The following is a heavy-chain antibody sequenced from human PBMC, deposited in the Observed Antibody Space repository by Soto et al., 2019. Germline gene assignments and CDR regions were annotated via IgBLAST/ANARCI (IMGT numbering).Heavy chain of an antibody. V-gene: IGHV3-23*01. Sequence: EVQLLESGGGLVQPGGSLRLSCAASGFTFTNYALSWVRQAPGKGLEWVSAISGNGAHVYYAASVKGRFTISRDDSLGTFYLQMDSLRAEDTAIYYCAKFDASLSFYAMDVWGQVTTVTVSS. CDR1: GFTFTNYA. CDR3: AKFDASLSFYAMDV. CDR2: ISGNGAHV. D-gene: IGHD2-2*01. J-gene: IGHJ6*02.